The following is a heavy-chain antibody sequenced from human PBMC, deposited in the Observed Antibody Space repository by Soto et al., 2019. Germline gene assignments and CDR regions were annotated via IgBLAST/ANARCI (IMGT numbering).Heavy chain of an antibody. CDR1: GFTFSSYA. CDR2: ISGSGGST. V-gene: IGHV3-23*01. Sequence: GGSLRLSCAASGFTFSSYAMSWVRQAPGKGLEWVSAISGSGGSTYYADSVKGRFTISRDNSKNTLYLQMNSLRAEDTAVYYCAKDGTDYDFWSGYYSPYFDYWGQGTLVTVPS. CDR3: AKDGTDYDFWSGYYSPYFDY. J-gene: IGHJ4*02. D-gene: IGHD3-3*01.